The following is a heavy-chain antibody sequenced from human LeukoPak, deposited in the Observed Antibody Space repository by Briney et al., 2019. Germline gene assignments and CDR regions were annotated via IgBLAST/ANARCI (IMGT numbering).Heavy chain of an antibody. Sequence: PPETLSLTCTFSDGDIYTSPYYWGWIRQPPGKGLEWIGSVYYSGSTYYNPSLKSRVTISIDTSKNQFSLNLNSVTAADTAVYYCARVGATTRAFDIWGQGTMVTVSS. CDR3: ARVGATTRAFDI. J-gene: IGHJ3*02. V-gene: IGHV4-39*07. CDR1: DGDIYTSPYY. D-gene: IGHD1-26*01. CDR2: VYYSGST.